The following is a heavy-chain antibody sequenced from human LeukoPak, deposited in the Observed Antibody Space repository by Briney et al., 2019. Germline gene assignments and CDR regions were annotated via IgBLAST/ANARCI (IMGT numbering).Heavy chain of an antibody. V-gene: IGHV4-59*01. CDR3: ARVVAAGDVDY. Sequence: SETLSLTCTVSGGSISSYYWSWIRQPPGKGLEWIGYIYYSGSTNYNPSLKSRVTISVDTSKNQFSLKLSSVTAADTAVYYCARVVAAGDVDYWGQGTLVTVSS. CDR2: IYYSGST. J-gene: IGHJ4*02. CDR1: GGSISSYY. D-gene: IGHD6-13*01.